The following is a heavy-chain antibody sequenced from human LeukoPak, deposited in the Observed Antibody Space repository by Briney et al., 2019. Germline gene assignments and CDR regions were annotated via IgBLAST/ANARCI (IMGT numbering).Heavy chain of an antibody. CDR1: GGSFSGYY. D-gene: IGHD2-2*02. Sequence: SETLSLTCVVYGGSFSGYYWSWIRQPPGKGLEWIGEIDHSGTTNYNPSLKSRVTMSVDTSKNQFSLMVSSVTAADTAVYYCATGRNGVVPAPILGVGPWYNYHYMDVWGKGTMVTVSS. J-gene: IGHJ6*03. CDR3: ATGRNGVVPAPILGVGPWYNYHYMDV. V-gene: IGHV4-34*01. CDR2: IDHSGTT.